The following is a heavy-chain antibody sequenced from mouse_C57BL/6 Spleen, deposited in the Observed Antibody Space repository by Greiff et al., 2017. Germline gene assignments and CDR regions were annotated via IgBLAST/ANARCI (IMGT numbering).Heavy chain of an antibody. D-gene: IGHD1-1*01. CDR3: TRNYGSSYPNYFDY. CDR1: GYTFTSYW. J-gene: IGHJ2*01. Sequence: EVQLQQSGTVLARPGASVKMSCKTSGYTFTSYWMHWVKQRPGQGLEWIGAIYPGNSDTSYNQKFKGKAKLTAVTSASTAYMELSSLTNEDSSVYYCTRNYGSSYPNYFDYWGQGTTLTVSS. CDR2: IYPGNSDT. V-gene: IGHV1-5*01.